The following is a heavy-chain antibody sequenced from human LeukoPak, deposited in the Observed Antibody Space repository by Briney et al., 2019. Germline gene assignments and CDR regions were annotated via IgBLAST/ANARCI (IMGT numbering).Heavy chain of an antibody. J-gene: IGHJ4*02. Sequence: GGSLRLSCAASGFTVSSNYMSWVRQAPGKGLEWVSVIYSGGSTYYADSVKGRFTISRDNSKNTLYLQMNSLRAEDTAVYYCARVLTHYYGSGSHHFDYWGQGTLVTVSS. CDR3: ARVLTHYYGSGSHHFDY. CDR1: GFTVSSNY. V-gene: IGHV3-66*01. D-gene: IGHD3-10*01. CDR2: IYSGGST.